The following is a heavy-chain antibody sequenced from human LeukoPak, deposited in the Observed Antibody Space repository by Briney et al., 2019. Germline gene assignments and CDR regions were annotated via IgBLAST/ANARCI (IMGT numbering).Heavy chain of an antibody. CDR3: ARVQYCSGGSCHNLRLFDQ. D-gene: IGHD2-15*01. CDR1: GDSINSGEKY. V-gene: IGHV4-30-4*08. Sequence: PSQTLSLTCTVSGDSINSGEKYWSWIRQPPGKGLEWIGHIYHSGTTYYNPSVKSRMTISVDTSKNQFSLNLRSVTAVDTAVYYCARVQYCSGGSCHNLRLFDQWGQGTLVTVSS. CDR2: IYHSGTT. J-gene: IGHJ4*02.